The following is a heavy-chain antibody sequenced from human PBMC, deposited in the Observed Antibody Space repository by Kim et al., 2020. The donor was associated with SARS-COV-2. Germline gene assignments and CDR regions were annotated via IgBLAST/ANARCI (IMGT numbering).Heavy chain of an antibody. J-gene: IGHJ4*02. CDR2: ISYDGSNK. V-gene: IGHV3-30*04. CDR3: ARGMKAVARPNFDY. Sequence: GGSLRLSCAASGFTFSSYAMHWVRQAPGKGLEWVAVISYDGSNKYYVDSVKGRFTISRDNSKNTLYLQMNSLGAEDTAVYYCARGMKAVARPNFDYWGQGTLVTVSS. D-gene: IGHD6-19*01. CDR1: GFTFSSYA.